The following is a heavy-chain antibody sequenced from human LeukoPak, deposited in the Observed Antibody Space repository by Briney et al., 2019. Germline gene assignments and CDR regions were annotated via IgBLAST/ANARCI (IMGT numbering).Heavy chain of an antibody. CDR2: IWYDGSNK. CDR3: ANAQQPYGSGSARN. Sequence: GGALRLSCAASGFTFSSYGMHWVRQAPGKGLGLVAVIWYDGSNKYYADSVKGRFTISRDNSTNTLYLKMNSLRAEDTAVYYCANAQQPYGSGSARNWGQGTLVTVSS. CDR1: GFTFSSYG. V-gene: IGHV3-33*06. J-gene: IGHJ4*02. D-gene: IGHD3-10*01.